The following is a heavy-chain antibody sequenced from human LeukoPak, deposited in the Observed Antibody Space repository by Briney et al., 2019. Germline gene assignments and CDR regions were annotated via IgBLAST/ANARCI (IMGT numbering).Heavy chain of an antibody. J-gene: IGHJ4*02. CDR2: IYFDGST. D-gene: IGHD1/OR15-1a*01. V-gene: IGHV4-59*01. Sequence: PSETLSLTCTVSGGSINFYYWSWIRQPPGKGLEWIGYIYFDGSTNYNPSLKSRVTISLDTSKNHISLKLSSVTAADTALYYCARAGNDWNTGYYFDYWGQGTLVTVSS. CDR3: ARAGNDWNTGYYFDY. CDR1: GGSINFYY.